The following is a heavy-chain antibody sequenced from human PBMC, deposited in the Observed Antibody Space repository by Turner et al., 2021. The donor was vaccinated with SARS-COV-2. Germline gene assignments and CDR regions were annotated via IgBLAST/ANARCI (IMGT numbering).Heavy chain of an antibody. J-gene: IGHJ4*02. CDR3: ARDVGAYFDY. D-gene: IGHD1-26*01. CDR1: GFTFSSYA. Sequence: QVQLVESGGGVVQPGSSLRLSCAASGFTFSSYAMHWVRQAPGKGLEWVALISYDGSNKYYADSVKGRFTISRDNSKNTLYLQMNSLRPEDTAVYYCARDVGAYFDYWGQGTLVTVSS. V-gene: IGHV3-30-3*01. CDR2: ISYDGSNK.